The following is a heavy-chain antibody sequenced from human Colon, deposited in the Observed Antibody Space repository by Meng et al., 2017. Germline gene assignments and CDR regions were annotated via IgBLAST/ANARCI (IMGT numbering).Heavy chain of an antibody. V-gene: IGHV4-39*01. CDR3: ARQGGVANYPTDS. CDR1: GGSVSTSSWY. D-gene: IGHD3-16*01. Sequence: HLLVQESGPGLVKPSETLSLTCTVPGGSVSTSSWYWGWIRQPPGKGLEWIGSMSYSGSAYYKSSLKSRVTISVDTSKNQFSLELTSVTAADTAVYHCARQGGVANYPTDSWGQGALVTVSS. J-gene: IGHJ4*02. CDR2: MSYSGSA.